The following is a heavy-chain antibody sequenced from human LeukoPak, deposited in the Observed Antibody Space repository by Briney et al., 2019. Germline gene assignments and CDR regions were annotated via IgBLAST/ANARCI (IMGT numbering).Heavy chain of an antibody. Sequence: QPGRSLRLSCAASGFTFSSYAMSWVRQAPGKGPEWVATISMDGGRTYYADSVKGRFTVSRDTSKNTLYLQMNSLRAEDTAVYYCARKGIGSSRYQNMDVWGKGTTVTVSS. CDR1: GFTFSSYA. J-gene: IGHJ6*03. D-gene: IGHD6-25*01. CDR3: ARKGIGSSRYQNMDV. V-gene: IGHV3-23*01. CDR2: ISMDGGRT.